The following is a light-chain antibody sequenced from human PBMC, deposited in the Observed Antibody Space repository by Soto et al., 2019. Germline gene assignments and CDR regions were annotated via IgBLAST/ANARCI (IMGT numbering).Light chain of an antibody. Sequence: DLQMTQSPSSLSASMGDRVTITCRASQSISNYVNWYQHKPGKAPRLLIYAASSLQSGVPTRFSGSGSGTDFTLTISGLQPEEFATYYCQQSYSTPLFGGGTKVEIK. CDR1: QSISNY. V-gene: IGKV1-39*01. CDR3: QQSYSTPL. CDR2: AAS. J-gene: IGKJ4*01.